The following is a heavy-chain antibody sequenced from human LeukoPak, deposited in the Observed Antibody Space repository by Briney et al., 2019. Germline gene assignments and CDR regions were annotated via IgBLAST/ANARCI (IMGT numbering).Heavy chain of an antibody. CDR2: IYYSGST. V-gene: IGHV4-39*07. D-gene: IGHD3-22*01. Sequence: PSETLSLTCTVSGGSINSSSYYWGWIRQPPGKGLEWIGSIYYSGSTYYNPSLKSRVTISVDTSKNQFSLKLSSVTAADAAVYYCARTSGLGTSIDYWGQGTLVTVSS. J-gene: IGHJ4*02. CDR3: ARTSGLGTSIDY. CDR1: GGSINSSSYY.